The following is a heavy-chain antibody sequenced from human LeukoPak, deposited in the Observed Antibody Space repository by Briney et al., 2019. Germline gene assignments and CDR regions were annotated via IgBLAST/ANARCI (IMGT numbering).Heavy chain of an antibody. CDR3: ARDLGVASLGAFWIQFHY. J-gene: IGHJ4*02. D-gene: IGHD5-24*01. CDR1: GGSISSSSWY. CDR2: IYYSGST. V-gene: IGHV4-39*02. Sequence: NPSETLSHTCTVSGGSISSSSWYWGWIRQPPGKGLEWIGSIYYSGSTYYNPPLKSRVTISVDTSKNQFSLKLSSVTAADSAVKYCARDLGVASLGAFWIQFHYWGQGTLVTVSS.